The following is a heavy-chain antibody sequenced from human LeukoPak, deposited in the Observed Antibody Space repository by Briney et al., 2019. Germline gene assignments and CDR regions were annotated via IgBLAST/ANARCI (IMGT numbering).Heavy chain of an antibody. Sequence: ASVKVSCKSSGYTFTRHYLHWVRQAPGQGLEWVGLINPTGTSSWSAQKFQGRVTITADESTSTAYMELSSLRSEDTAMYYCARGVTGHYCSTTSCHWRAWFDPWGQGTLVTVSS. D-gene: IGHD2-2*01. V-gene: IGHV1-46*01. CDR3: ARGVTGHYCSTTSCHWRAWFDP. CDR2: INPTGTSS. CDR1: GYTFTRHY. J-gene: IGHJ5*02.